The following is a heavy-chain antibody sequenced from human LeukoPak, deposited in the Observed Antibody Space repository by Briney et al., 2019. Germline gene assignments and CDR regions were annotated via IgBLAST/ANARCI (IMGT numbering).Heavy chain of an antibody. CDR3: AAGLGESSGYYYVFGLS. V-gene: IGHV1-24*01. J-gene: IGHJ5*02. Sequence: ASVKVSCKVSGYTLTELSMHWVRRAPGKGLEWMGGFDPEDGETIYAQKFQGRVTMTEDTSTDTAYMELSSLRSEDTAVYYCAAGLGESSGYYYVFGLSWGQGTLVTVSS. D-gene: IGHD3-22*01. CDR1: GYTLTELS. CDR2: FDPEDGET.